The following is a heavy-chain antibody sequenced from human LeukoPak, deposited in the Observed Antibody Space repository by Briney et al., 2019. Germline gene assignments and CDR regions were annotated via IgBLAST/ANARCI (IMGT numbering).Heavy chain of an antibody. J-gene: IGHJ4*02. Sequence: SETLSLTCTVSGGSISSYYWSWIRQPPGKGLEWIGYIYYSGSTNYNPSLKSRVTISVDTSKIQFSLKLSSVTAADTAVYYCARGQLWPLWYFDYWGQGTLVTVSS. D-gene: IGHD5-18*01. CDR1: GGSISSYY. CDR3: ARGQLWPLWYFDY. CDR2: IYYSGST. V-gene: IGHV4-59*01.